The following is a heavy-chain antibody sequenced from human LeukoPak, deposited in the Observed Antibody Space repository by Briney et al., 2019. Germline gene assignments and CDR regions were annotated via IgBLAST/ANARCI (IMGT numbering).Heavy chain of an antibody. J-gene: IGHJ4*02. D-gene: IGHD2/OR15-2a*01. Sequence: PGGSLRLSCAASGFSFNIYTMNWVRQAPGKGLEWVSSISSSGSYISQADSLKGRFTISRDNAQNSLYLQMNSLRAEDTAVYYCASTNRLDYWGQGTLVTVSS. CDR1: GFSFNIYT. CDR2: ISSSGSYI. CDR3: ASTNRLDY. V-gene: IGHV3-21*01.